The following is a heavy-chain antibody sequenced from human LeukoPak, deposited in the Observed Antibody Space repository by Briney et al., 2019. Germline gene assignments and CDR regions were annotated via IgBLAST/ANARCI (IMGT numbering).Heavy chain of an antibody. D-gene: IGHD3-16*01. Sequence: GRSLRLSCAASGFTASSNYMSWVRQAPGKGLEWVSVIYSGGSTYYADSVKGRLTISRDNSKNTLYLQMNSLRAEDTAVYYCARDQDEGGTFDYWGQGTLVTVSS. CDR3: ARDQDEGGTFDY. J-gene: IGHJ4*02. CDR2: IYSGGST. V-gene: IGHV3-53*01. CDR1: GFTASSNY.